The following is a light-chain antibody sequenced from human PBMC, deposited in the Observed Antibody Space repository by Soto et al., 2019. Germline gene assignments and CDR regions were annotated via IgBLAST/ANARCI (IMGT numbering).Light chain of an antibody. V-gene: IGKV3-15*01. CDR1: QSLNRD. J-gene: IGKJ1*01. Sequence: IVMTQSPATLSMSPGERATLSCRASQSLNRDLAWYQQKPGQSPRLLIFGASIRATDIPARFSGSGSGTEFTLTIGSLQSEDCALYYCQQYNNWPGTFGQGTKVDIK. CDR3: QQYNNWPGT. CDR2: GAS.